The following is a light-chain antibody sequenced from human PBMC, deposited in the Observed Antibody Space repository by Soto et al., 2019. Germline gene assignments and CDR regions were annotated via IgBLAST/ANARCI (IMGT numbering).Light chain of an antibody. CDR2: GAS. CDR3: HHYNNWPPPWT. CDR1: QSISSN. J-gene: IGKJ1*01. Sequence: EIVMTQSPATLSVTPGERATLSCRASQSISSNLAWYQQKPGQAPRVLIYGASTRATGIPARFSGSGSGTEFTLTISSLQSEDFAVYYCHHYNNWPPPWTFGQGTTVEIK. V-gene: IGKV3-15*01.